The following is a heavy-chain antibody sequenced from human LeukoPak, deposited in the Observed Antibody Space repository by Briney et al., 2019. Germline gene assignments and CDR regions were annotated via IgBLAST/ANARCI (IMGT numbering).Heavy chain of an antibody. J-gene: IGHJ6*02. CDR3: AKDAPDYDSWSGYLQYYYGMDV. Sequence: GGSLRLSCAASGFKFSDYAMSWVRQAPGKGLEWVSAISGSGGSTYYADSVKGRFTISRDNSKNTLYLQMNSLRAEDTAVYYCAKDAPDYDSWSGYLQYYYGMDVWGQGTTVTVSS. CDR2: ISGSGGST. V-gene: IGHV3-23*01. D-gene: IGHD3-3*01. CDR1: GFKFSDYA.